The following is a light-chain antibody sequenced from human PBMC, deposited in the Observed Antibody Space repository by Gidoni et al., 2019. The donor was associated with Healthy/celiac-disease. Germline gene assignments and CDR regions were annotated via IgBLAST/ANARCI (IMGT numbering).Light chain of an antibody. V-gene: IGKV3-15*01. CDR2: GAS. Sequence: EIVMTQSPATLSVSPGERATLSCRASQSVNSNLAWYQQKPGQAPRLLIYGASTRATGIPARFSLQSEDFAVYYCQQYSNWPPFTFGPGTKVDIK. J-gene: IGKJ3*01. CDR3: QQYSNWPPFT. CDR1: QSVNSN.